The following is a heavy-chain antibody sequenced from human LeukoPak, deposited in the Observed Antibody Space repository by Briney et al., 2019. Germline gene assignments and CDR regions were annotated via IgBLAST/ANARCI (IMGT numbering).Heavy chain of an antibody. D-gene: IGHD2-15*01. V-gene: IGHV3-53*01. J-gene: IGHJ4*02. CDR2: IYSSGST. CDR3: ARGLESCSSGSCFKD. CDR1: GFIVSSNY. Sequence: PGGSLRLSCAASGFIVSSNYMNWARQAPGKGLEWVSLIYSSGSTYYTASVKGRFTISKDHSKNTLYLQMNSLRAEDAALYYCARGLESCSSGSCFKDWGQGTLVTVSS.